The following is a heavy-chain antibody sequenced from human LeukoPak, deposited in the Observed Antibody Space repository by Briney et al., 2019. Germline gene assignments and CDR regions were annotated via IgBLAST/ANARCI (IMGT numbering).Heavy chain of an antibody. V-gene: IGHV3-30*02. Sequence: GGSLRLSCAASGFTFSSYGMHWVRQAPGKGLEWVAFIRFDGSNKYYADSVKGRFTISRDNSKNTLYLQMNGLRAEDTAVYYCAKDWPSSGIYYGQFDFWGQGTLVTVSS. D-gene: IGHD1-26*01. CDR1: GFTFSSYG. CDR2: IRFDGSNK. J-gene: IGHJ4*02. CDR3: AKDWPSSGIYYGQFDF.